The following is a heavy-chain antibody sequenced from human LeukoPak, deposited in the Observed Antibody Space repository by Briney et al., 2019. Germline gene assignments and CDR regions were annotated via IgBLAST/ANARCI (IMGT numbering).Heavy chain of an antibody. D-gene: IGHD3-10*01. CDR2: ISWDARST. Sequence: SGGSLRLSCAASGFTFGESTMHWVRQAAGKGPEWVALISWDARSTYYADSVKGRFTISRDNSKNFLHLQMNSLRTEDSALYYCAKGNSYASEQYNWFGPWGQGALVTVSS. CDR3: AKGNSYASEQYNWFGP. V-gene: IGHV3-43*01. CDR1: GFTFGEST. J-gene: IGHJ5*02.